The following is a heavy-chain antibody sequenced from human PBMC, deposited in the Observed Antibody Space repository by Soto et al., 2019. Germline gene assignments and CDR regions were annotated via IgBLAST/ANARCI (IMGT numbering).Heavy chain of an antibody. V-gene: IGHV4-39*01. CDR2: IYYSGST. Sequence: PSETLSLTCTVSGGSISSSSYYWGWIRQPPGKGLEWIGSIYYSGSTYYNPSLKSRVTISVDTSKNQFSLKLSSVTAADTAVYYCASQSKGPIDYWGQGTLVTVSS. CDR1: GGSISSSSYY. J-gene: IGHJ4*02. CDR3: ASQSKGPIDY.